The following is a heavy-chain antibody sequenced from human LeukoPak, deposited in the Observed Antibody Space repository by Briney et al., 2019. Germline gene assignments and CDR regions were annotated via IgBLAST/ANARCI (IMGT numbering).Heavy chain of an antibody. Sequence: PSETLSLTCTVSGGSISSYYWSWIRQPPGKGLEWIGDIYYSGSTNYNPSLKSRVTISVDTSKNQFSLKLSSVTAADTAVYYCARGSSPLHWYDWGQVTLVTV. D-gene: IGHD6-13*01. CDR1: GGSISSYY. J-gene: IGHJ1*01. CDR3: ARGSSPLHWYD. V-gene: IGHV4-59*01. CDR2: IYYSGST.